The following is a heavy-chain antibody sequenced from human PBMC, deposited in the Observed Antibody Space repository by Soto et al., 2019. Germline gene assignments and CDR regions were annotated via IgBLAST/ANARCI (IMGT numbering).Heavy chain of an antibody. J-gene: IGHJ5*02. CDR3: ARELTTVTTNWFDP. V-gene: IGHV4-30-2*01. Sequence: QLQLQESGSGLVKPSQTLSLTCAVSGGSISSGGYSWSWIRQPPGKGLEWIGYIYHSGSTYYNPSLKSRVTISGDRSKNQFSLKLSSVTAADTAVYYCARELTTVTTNWFDPWGQGTLVTVSS. CDR2: IYHSGST. CDR1: GGSISSGGYS. D-gene: IGHD4-4*01.